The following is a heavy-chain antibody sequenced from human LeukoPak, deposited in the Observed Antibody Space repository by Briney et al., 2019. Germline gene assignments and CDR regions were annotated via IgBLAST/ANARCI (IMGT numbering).Heavy chain of an antibody. D-gene: IGHD6-19*01. CDR3: TGTVAGTWNFDY. V-gene: IGHV3-73*01. J-gene: IGHJ4*02. Sequence: GGSLKLSCAASGFTFSGSAMHWVRQASGKGLEWVGRIRSKANSYATAYAASVKGRFTISRDDSKNTAYLQMNSLKTEDTAVYYCTGTVAGTWNFDYWGQGTLVTVS. CDR1: GFTFSGSA. CDR2: IRSKANSYAT.